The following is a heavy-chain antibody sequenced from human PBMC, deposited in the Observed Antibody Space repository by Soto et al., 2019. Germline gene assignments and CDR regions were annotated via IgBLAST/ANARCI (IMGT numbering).Heavy chain of an antibody. D-gene: IGHD6-19*01. CDR2: ISGSGGST. Sequence: GGSLRLSCAASGFTFSSYAMNWVRQAPGKGLEWVSVISGSGGSTYYAESVKGRFTISRDNSKNTLYLQMNSLRADDTAVYYCASRSSGWYFDYWGQGTLVTVSS. V-gene: IGHV3-23*01. CDR3: ASRSSGWYFDY. CDR1: GFTFSSYA. J-gene: IGHJ4*02.